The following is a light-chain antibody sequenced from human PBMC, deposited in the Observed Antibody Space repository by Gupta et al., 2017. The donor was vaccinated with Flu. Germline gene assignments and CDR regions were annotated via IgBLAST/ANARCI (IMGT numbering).Light chain of an antibody. CDR3: TAWDDSLSGPV. CDR1: SSNIGSHY. CDR2: RSD. V-gene: IGLV1-47*01. J-gene: IGLJ3*02. Sequence: QSVLTQPPSASVTPGQRVTISCSGSSSNIGSHYVYWYQQLPGTAPKLLIYRSDQRPSGVPDRFSGSKSGTSASLAISGLRSEDEADYYCTAWDDSLSGPVFGGGTKLTVL.